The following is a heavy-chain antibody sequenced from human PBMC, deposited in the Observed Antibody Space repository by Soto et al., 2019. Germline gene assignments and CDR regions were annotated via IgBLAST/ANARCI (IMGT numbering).Heavy chain of an antibody. V-gene: IGHV3-72*01. D-gene: IGHD6-13*01. Sequence: EVQLVESGGGLIQPGGSLRLSCAASGFTFSDHYMDWVRQAPGKGLEWVGRHRNKANSYTTEYAASVKGRFTISRDDSKNSLYLQMNSLQTEDTAVYYCARGSSWFQDPYSYYTMDVWGQGTTVTVSS. CDR3: ARGSSWFQDPYSYYTMDV. J-gene: IGHJ6*02. CDR1: GFTFSDHY. CDR2: HRNKANSYTT.